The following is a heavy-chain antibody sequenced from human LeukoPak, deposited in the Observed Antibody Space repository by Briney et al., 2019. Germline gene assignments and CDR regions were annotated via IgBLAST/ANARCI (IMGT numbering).Heavy chain of an antibody. CDR2: IWYDGSQE. Sequence: GGSPRLSCVASGFSFSNYGMHWVRQAPGRGLEWVAVIWYDGSQEYYADSVKGRFTISRDNSKNTLDLQMNSLRVEDTAVYYCARDSGELRNSFDMWGHGTMVTVSS. D-gene: IGHD1-7*01. CDR3: ARDSGELRNSFDM. V-gene: IGHV3-33*01. CDR1: GFSFSNYG. J-gene: IGHJ3*02.